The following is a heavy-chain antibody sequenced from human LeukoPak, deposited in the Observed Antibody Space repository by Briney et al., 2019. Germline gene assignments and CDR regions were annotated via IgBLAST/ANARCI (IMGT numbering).Heavy chain of an antibody. D-gene: IGHD1-26*01. Sequence: GGSLRLSCAASGFTFSVYYMSWIRQARGKGRVWIAYISCSGSSIQYAESLRGRFTISRDDAKNRLYLQMNSLRAEDMALYYCAKATTSGSSEGVFDYWGPGTLVTVSS. CDR2: ISCSGSSI. V-gene: IGHV3-11*04. CDR1: GFTFSVYY. CDR3: AKATTSGSSEGVFDY. J-gene: IGHJ4*02.